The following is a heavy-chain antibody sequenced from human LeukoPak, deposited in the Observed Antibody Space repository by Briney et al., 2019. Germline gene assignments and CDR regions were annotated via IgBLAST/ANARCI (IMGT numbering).Heavy chain of an antibody. D-gene: IGHD2-21*02. V-gene: IGHV1-69*06. CDR2: IIPIFGTA. Sequence: SVKVSCKASGGTFSSYAISWVRQAPGQGLEWMGGIIPIFGTANYAQKFQGRVTITADKSTSTAYMELSSLRSEDTAVYYCARDIPSYCGGDCYHNNWFDPWGQGTLVTVSS. J-gene: IGHJ5*02. CDR3: ARDIPSYCGGDCYHNNWFDP. CDR1: GGTFSSYA.